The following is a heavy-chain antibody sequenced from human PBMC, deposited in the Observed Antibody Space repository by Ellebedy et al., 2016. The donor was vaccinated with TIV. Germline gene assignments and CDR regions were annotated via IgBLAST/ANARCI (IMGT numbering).Heavy chain of an antibody. J-gene: IGHJ4*02. CDR2: ISTSGGTI. CDR3: ARAPPANDPFDH. V-gene: IGHV3-11*04. D-gene: IGHD2-2*01. Sequence: GGSLRLXXAASGFTFSDYYMSWIRQTPGKGLEWVSYISTSGGTIYYADSVKGRFTISRDNAKNSLYLQMNSLRAEDTAVYYCARAPPANDPFDHWGQGTLVTVSS. CDR1: GFTFSDYY.